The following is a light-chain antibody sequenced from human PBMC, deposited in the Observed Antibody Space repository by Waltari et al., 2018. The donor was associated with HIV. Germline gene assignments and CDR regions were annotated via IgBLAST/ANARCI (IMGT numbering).Light chain of an antibody. CDR1: SGHSSHA. Sequence: QPVLTQPPSASGSLGASVKLTCTLSSGHSSHAIAWHHQQPEKGPRFVMKVNSDGSHNRGAGIPDRFSGSTYGAERYLTISSLQSEDEADYYCQTWGTGIAVFGGGTKLTVL. CDR2: VNSDGSH. V-gene: IGLV4-69*01. J-gene: IGLJ3*02. CDR3: QTWGTGIAV.